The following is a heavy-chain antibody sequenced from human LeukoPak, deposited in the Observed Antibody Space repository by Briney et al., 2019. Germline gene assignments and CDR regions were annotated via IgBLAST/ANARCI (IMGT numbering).Heavy chain of an antibody. CDR2: ISSSGSTI. CDR1: GFTFSDYY. V-gene: IGHV3-11*01. D-gene: IGHD6-19*01. CDR3: ARQGLSSGWRSEFDF. Sequence: PGGSLRLSCAASGFTFSDYYMSWIRQAPGKGLEWVSYISSSGSTIYYADPVKGRFTISRDNAKNSLYLQMNSLRAEDTAVYYCARQGLSSGWRSEFDFWGQGTLVTVSS. J-gene: IGHJ4*02.